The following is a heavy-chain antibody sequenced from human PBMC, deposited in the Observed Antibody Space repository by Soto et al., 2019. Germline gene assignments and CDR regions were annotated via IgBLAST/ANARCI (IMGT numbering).Heavy chain of an antibody. CDR1: GYTFTGYY. V-gene: IGHV1-2*02. CDR3: AREERGWFGDRDNWFDP. CDR2: INPNSGGT. J-gene: IGHJ5*02. Sequence: VASVKVSCKASGYTFTGYYMHWVRQAPGQGLEWMGWINPNSGGTNYAQKFQGRVTMTRDTSISTAYMELSRLRSDDTAVYYCAREERGWFGDRDNWFDPWGQGTLVTVSS. D-gene: IGHD3-10*01.